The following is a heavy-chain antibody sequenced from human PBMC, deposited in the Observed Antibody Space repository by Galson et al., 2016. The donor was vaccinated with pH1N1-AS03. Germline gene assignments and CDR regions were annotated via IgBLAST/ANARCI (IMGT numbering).Heavy chain of an antibody. Sequence: SLRLSCAASGFTFSTYSMAWVRQAPGKGLEWVSYISNGGRYTSYTDSVKGRFIISRDNAKNSLYLQMNSLTAEDTAVYYCAREPRGRDGYSEYFDVWGRGTLVTVSS. D-gene: IGHD5-24*01. V-gene: IGHV3-11*06. J-gene: IGHJ2*01. CDR3: AREPRGRDGYSEYFDV. CDR2: ISNGGRYT. CDR1: GFTFSTYS.